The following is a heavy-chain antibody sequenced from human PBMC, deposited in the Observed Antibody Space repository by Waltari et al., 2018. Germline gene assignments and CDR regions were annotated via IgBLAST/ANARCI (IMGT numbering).Heavy chain of an antibody. CDR2: IYYSGST. J-gene: IGHJ4*02. CDR3: ARDGRWGIDY. V-gene: IGHV4-59*01. Sequence: QVQLQESGPGLVKPSETLSLTCTVSGGSISSYYWSWIRQPPGKGLEWIGYIYYSGSTNYNPSLKSRVTISVDTSKNQFSLKLSSVTAADTAVYYCARDGRWGIDYWGQGTLVTASS. D-gene: IGHD3-16*01. CDR1: GGSISSYY.